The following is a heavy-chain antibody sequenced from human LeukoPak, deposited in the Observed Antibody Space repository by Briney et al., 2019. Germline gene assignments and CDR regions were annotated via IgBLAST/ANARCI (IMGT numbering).Heavy chain of an antibody. CDR2: ISVSGGST. CDR3: AKPPYYDTSGYLHYFDC. CDR1: GFTFSSYA. V-gene: IGHV3-23*01. D-gene: IGHD3-22*01. J-gene: IGHJ4*02. Sequence: GGSLRLSCAASGFTFSSYAMSWVRQAPGKGLEWVSAISVSGGSTYYADSVKGRFTISRDNSKSTLYLQMNSLRAEDTAVYYCAKPPYYDTSGYLHYFDCWGQGTLVTVSS.